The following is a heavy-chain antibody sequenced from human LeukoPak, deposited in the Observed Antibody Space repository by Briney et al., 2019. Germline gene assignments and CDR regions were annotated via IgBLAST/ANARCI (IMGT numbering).Heavy chain of an antibody. Sequence: GGSLRLSCAVSGFTFSNSAMTWVRRAPGKGLEWVAAISDSGGDTIYTDSVKDRFTISRDNSENTLYLQMNSLRADDTAVYYCTKGGSYGPLDYWGQGTLDTVSS. CDR2: ISDSGGDT. D-gene: IGHD1-26*01. CDR1: GFTFSNSA. V-gene: IGHV3-23*01. J-gene: IGHJ4*02. CDR3: TKGGSYGPLDY.